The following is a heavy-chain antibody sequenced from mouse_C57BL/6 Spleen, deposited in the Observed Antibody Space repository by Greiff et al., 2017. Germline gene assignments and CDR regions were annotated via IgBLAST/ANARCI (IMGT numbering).Heavy chain of an antibody. CDR2: IYWDDDK. D-gene: IGHD1-1*02. Sequence: QVTLKESGPGILQSSQTLSLTCSFSGFSLSTSGMGVSWIRQPSGKGLEWLAHIYWDDDKRYNPSLKSRLTISKDTSRNQVFLKITSVDTADTATYYCARRAEGSQGYFDVWGTGTTVTVSS. CDR3: ARRAEGSQGYFDV. CDR1: GFSLSTSGMG. V-gene: IGHV8-12*01. J-gene: IGHJ1*03.